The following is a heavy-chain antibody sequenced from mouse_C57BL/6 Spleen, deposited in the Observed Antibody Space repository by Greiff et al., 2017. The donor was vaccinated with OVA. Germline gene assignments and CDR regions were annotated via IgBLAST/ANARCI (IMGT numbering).Heavy chain of an antibody. CDR1: GYTFTEYT. CDR2: FYPGSGSI. Sequence: VKLVESGAELVKPGASVKLSCKASGYTFTEYTIHWVKQRSGQGLEWIGWFYPGSGSIKYNEKFKDKATLTADKSSSTVYMELSRLTSEDSAVYFCARHEERAYYDYPWFAYWGQGTLVTVSA. CDR3: ARHEERAYYDYPWFAY. J-gene: IGHJ3*01. V-gene: IGHV1-62-2*01. D-gene: IGHD2-4*01.